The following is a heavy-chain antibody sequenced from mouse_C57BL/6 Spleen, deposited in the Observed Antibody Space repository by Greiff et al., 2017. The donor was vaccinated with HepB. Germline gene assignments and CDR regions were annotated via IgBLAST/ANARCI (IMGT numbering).Heavy chain of an antibody. CDR1: GYSITSGYY. CDR2: ISYDGSN. J-gene: IGHJ4*01. V-gene: IGHV3-6*01. CDR3: AREGTRGDAMDY. D-gene: IGHD3-3*01. Sequence: ESGPGLVKPSQSLSLTCSVTGYSITSGYYWNWIRQLPGNKLEWMGYISYDGSNNYNPSLKNRISITRDTSKNQFFLKLNSVTTEDTATYYCAREGTRGDAMDYWGQGTSVTVSS.